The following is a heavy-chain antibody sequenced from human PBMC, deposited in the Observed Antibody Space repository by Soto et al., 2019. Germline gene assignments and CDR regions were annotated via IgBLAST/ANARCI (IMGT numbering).Heavy chain of an antibody. V-gene: IGHV1-69*13. CDR2: IIPIFGTA. Sequence: SVKVSCKASGGTFSSYAISWVRQAPGQGLEWMGGIIPIFGTANYAQKFQGRVTITADESTSTAYMELSSLRSEDTAVYYCARAGYYYGSGSYYPLYYYYYYGMDVWGQGTTVTVYS. CDR3: ARAGYYYGSGSYYPLYYYYYYGMDV. J-gene: IGHJ6*02. D-gene: IGHD3-10*01. CDR1: GGTFSSYA.